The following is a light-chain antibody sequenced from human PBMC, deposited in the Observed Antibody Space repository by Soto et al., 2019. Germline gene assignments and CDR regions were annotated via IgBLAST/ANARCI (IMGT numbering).Light chain of an antibody. V-gene: IGLV2-11*01. Sequence: QSALTQPASVSGSPGQSVTISCTGTGSDVGAYKYVSWYQQNPGKAPKLMIYDVSERPSGVPDRFSGSKSGNMASLTISGLQAEDEADYYCCSYAGSYTLVFGGGTKLTVL. CDR3: CSYAGSYTLV. J-gene: IGLJ2*01. CDR2: DVS. CDR1: GSDVGAYKY.